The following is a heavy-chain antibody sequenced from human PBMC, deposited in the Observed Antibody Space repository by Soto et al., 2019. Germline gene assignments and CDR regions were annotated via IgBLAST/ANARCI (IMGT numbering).Heavy chain of an antibody. V-gene: IGHV4-34*01. CDR1: GGSFSGYY. CDR3: AGPTRLSNYVYYYGMDV. D-gene: IGHD4-4*01. CDR2: INHSGST. Sequence: SETLSLTCAVYGGSFSGYYWSWIRQPPGKGLEWIGEINHSGSTNYNPSLKSRVTISVDTSKNQFSLKLSSVTAADTAVYYCAGPTRLSNYVYYYGMDVWGQGTTVTVSS. J-gene: IGHJ6*02.